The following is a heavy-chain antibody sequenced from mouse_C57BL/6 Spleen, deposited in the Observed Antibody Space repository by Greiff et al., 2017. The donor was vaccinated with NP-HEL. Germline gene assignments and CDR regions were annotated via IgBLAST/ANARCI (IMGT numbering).Heavy chain of an antibody. J-gene: IGHJ3*01. Sequence: VQLQQSGPELVKPGASVKISCKASGYTFTDYYMNWVKQSHGKSLEWIGDINPNNGGTSYNQKFKGKATLTVDKSSSTAYMELRSLTSEDSAVYYCAPYLLGFAYWGQGTLVTVSA. CDR2: INPNNGGT. D-gene: IGHD5-1*01. CDR1: GYTFTDYY. CDR3: APYLLGFAY. V-gene: IGHV1-26*01.